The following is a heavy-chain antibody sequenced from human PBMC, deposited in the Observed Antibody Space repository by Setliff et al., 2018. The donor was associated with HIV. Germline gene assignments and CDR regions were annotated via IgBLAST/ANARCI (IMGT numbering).Heavy chain of an antibody. CDR3: ARDNPHFGVASSYYYGMDV. Sequence: PSETLSLTCSVSGVSIATDGYYWSWIRHYPGKGLEWIGYMYHSGSTYYNPSLKSRLTISLDTSKNQFSLKLTSVTAADTAVYYCARDNPHFGVASSYYYGMDVWGQGTTV. D-gene: IGHD3-3*01. V-gene: IGHV4-31*03. CDR1: GVSIATDGYY. CDR2: MYHSGST. J-gene: IGHJ6*02.